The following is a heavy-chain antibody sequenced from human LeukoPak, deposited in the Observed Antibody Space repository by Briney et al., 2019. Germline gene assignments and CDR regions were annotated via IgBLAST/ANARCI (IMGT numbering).Heavy chain of an antibody. CDR1: GYTFTGYY. CDR2: INPNSGGT. V-gene: IGHV1-2*02. CDR3: ARYSGSYYNALLDY. D-gene: IGHD3-10*01. J-gene: IGHJ4*02. Sequence: ASVKVSCKASGYTFTGYYMHWVRQATGQGLEWMGWINPNSGGTNYAQKFQGRVTMTRDTSISTAYMELSRLRSDDTAVYYCARYSGSYYNALLDYWGQGTLVTVSS.